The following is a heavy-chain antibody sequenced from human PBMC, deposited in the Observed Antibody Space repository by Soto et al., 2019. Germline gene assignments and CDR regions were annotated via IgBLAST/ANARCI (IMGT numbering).Heavy chain of an antibody. CDR1: GGTFSSYA. CDR3: ARDAQRPVDTAMVTLDY. J-gene: IGHJ4*02. D-gene: IGHD5-18*01. V-gene: IGHV1-69*13. CDR2: LIPIFGTA. Sequence: GASVKVSCKASGGTFSSYAISWVRQAPGQGLEWMGGLIPIFGTANYAQKFQGRVTITADESTSTAYMELSSLRSEDTAVYYCARDAQRPVDTAMVTLDYWGQGTRVTVSS.